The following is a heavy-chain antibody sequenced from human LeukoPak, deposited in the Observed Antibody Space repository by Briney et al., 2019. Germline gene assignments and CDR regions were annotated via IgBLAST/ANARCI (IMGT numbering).Heavy chain of an antibody. V-gene: IGHV4-39*01. CDR2: IYYSGST. J-gene: IGHJ3*02. Sequence: PSETLSLTCTVSGGSISSSSYYWGWLRQPPGKGLEWIGSIYYSGSTYYNPSLKSRVTISVDTSKNQFSLKLSSVTAADTAVYYCARLIIAADDPNDAFDIWGQGTMVTVSS. CDR3: ARLIIAADDPNDAFDI. D-gene: IGHD6-13*01. CDR1: GGSISSSSYY.